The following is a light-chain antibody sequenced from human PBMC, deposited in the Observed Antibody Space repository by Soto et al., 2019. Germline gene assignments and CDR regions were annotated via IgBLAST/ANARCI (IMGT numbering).Light chain of an antibody. V-gene: IGKV1-13*02. CDR2: DAS. CDR1: QGISRA. CDR3: QQFKTYPLT. Sequence: AIQLTQSPSSLSASVGDRVTITCRASQGISRALAWYQQKPGKPPKLLIFDASSLESGVPSRFSGSGSGTDFTLTISSLLPEDFTTYYCQQFKTYPLTFGQGTRLEIK. J-gene: IGKJ5*01.